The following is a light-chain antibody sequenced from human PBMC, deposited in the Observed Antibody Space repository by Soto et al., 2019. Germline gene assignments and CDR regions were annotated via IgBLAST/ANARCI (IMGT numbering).Light chain of an antibody. Sequence: QSALTQPASVSGSPGQSIATSCTGSSSDVGIYNYVSWYQQHPGKVPKLIIYEVTNRPSGVSNRFSGSKSGNTASLTISGLQAEDEADYYCSSYTTSSTRVFGTGTKLTVL. CDR2: EVT. J-gene: IGLJ1*01. CDR1: SSDVGIYNY. CDR3: SSYTTSSTRV. V-gene: IGLV2-14*01.